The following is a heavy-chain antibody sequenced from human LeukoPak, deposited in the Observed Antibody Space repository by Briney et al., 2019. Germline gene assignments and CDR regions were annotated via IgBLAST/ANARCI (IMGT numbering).Heavy chain of an antibody. D-gene: IGHD3-10*01. Sequence: GESLKIPCKGSGYSFTSYWIGWVRQMPGKGLEWMGIIYPGDSDTRYSPSFQGQVTISADKSISTAYLQWSSLKASDTAMYYCARGGHGSGSYYNTFDYWGQGTLVTVSS. V-gene: IGHV5-51*01. J-gene: IGHJ4*02. CDR3: ARGGHGSGSYYNTFDY. CDR2: IYPGDSDT. CDR1: GYSFTSYW.